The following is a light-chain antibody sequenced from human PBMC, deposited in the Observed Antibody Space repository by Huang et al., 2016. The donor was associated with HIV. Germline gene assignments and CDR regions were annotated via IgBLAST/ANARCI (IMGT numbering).Light chain of an antibody. V-gene: IGKV3-15*01. CDR1: QGVSSN. CDR2: GAS. J-gene: IGKJ1*01. CDR3: QQYNKWPPT. Sequence: EIVMTQSPATLSVSPGERATLSCRASQGVSSNLAGYQQEPGQAPRRLIYGASTRATGIPARFSGSGSGTEFTLTINSLQSEDFAVYYCQQYNKWPPTFGQGTKVEIK.